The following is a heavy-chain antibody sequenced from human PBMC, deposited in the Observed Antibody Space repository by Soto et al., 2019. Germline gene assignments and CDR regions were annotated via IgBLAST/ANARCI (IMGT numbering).Heavy chain of an antibody. J-gene: IGHJ4*02. CDR2: ISGSGGDT. CDR3: AKLDTALLIQGVLIDN. CDR1: GFTFNTYA. Sequence: GGSLRLSCAASGFTFNTYAMEWVRQAPGKGLEWVSAISGSGGDTYYADSVQGRFTISKDNSKNTLYLQLNSLRAEDTAVYYCAKLDTALLIQGVLIDNWGQGTLVTVSS. V-gene: IGHV3-23*01. D-gene: IGHD5-18*01.